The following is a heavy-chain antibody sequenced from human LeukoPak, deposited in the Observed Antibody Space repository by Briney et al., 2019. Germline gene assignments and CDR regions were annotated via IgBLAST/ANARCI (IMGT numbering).Heavy chain of an antibody. Sequence: GGSLRLSCAASGFTFSSYAMSWVRQAPGKGLEWVSAISGSGGSTYYADSVKGRFTISRDNSKNTLYLQMNSLRAEDTAVYYCAKDYDFWSGYSYDYWGQGTLVTVSS. CDR3: AKDYDFWSGYSYDY. CDR2: ISGSGGST. D-gene: IGHD3-3*01. V-gene: IGHV3-23*01. J-gene: IGHJ4*02. CDR1: GFTFSSYA.